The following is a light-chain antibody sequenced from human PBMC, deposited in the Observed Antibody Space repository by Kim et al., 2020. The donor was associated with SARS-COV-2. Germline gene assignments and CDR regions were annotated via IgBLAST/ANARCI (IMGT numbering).Light chain of an antibody. CDR1: SSDVGDFDY. Sequence: QSITISCTGTSSDVGDFDYVSWYQQYPDKAPKLMIYDVNKRPSGVSGRCSGSKSGNTASLTISGLQAEDEADYYCYSYTTTSTPYVFGSGTKVTVL. CDR2: DVN. J-gene: IGLJ1*01. CDR3: YSYTTTSTPYV. V-gene: IGLV2-14*03.